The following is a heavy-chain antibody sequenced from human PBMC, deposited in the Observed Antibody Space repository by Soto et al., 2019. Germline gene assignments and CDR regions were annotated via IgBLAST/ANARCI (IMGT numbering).Heavy chain of an antibody. CDR1: GYTFSSYD. CDR2: MNPNNGNR. V-gene: IGHV1-8*01. CDR3: ARGSAWKRTGNSYF. Sequence: QVQLVQSGAEVKKPGASVKVSCKASGYTFSSYDINWVRQATGRGLEWMGWMNPNNGNRGYAQEFQDRLTLTRNTSTSTAYMELSNLTSDDPAVYYCARGSAWKRTGNSYFWGQGTLVTVSS. J-gene: IGHJ4*02. D-gene: IGHD6-19*01.